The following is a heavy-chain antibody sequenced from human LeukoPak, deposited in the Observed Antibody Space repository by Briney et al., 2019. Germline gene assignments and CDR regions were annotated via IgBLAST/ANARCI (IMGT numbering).Heavy chain of an antibody. CDR1: EFTFSSYN. D-gene: IGHD3-9*01. CDR3: ARVGYFDWGRDDVFDI. CDR2: ISSSSSYI. V-gene: IGHV3-21*01. Sequence: SGGSLRLSCAASEFTFSSYNMNWVRQAPGKGLEWVSSISSSSSYIYYADSVKGRFTISRDNAKNSLYLQMNSLRAEDTAVYYCARVGYFDWGRDDVFDIWGQGTMVTVSS. J-gene: IGHJ3*02.